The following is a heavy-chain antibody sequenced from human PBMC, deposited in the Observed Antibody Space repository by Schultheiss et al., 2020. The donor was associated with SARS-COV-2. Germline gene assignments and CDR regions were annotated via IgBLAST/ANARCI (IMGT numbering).Heavy chain of an antibody. J-gene: IGHJ4*02. Sequence: SETLSLTCTVSDGSLSSGGYYWSWIRQHPGKGLEWIGYIYYSGSTYYNPSLKSLVTISVDTSKNQFSLKLSSVTAADTAVYYCAGTQHSSGYGNWGQGTLVTVSS. CDR1: DGSLSSGGYY. V-gene: IGHV4-31*01. CDR2: IYYSGST. CDR3: AGTQHSSGYGN. D-gene: IGHD3-22*01.